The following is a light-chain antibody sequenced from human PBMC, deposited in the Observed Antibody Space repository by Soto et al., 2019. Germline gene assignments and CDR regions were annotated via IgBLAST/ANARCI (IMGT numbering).Light chain of an antibody. CDR1: QSVSSSY. V-gene: IGKV3-20*01. CDR2: GAS. CDR3: QQYGSWWT. Sequence: EIVLTQSPGTLSLSPGERATLSCRASQSVSSSYLAWYQQKLGQAPRLLIYGASSRATGIPDRFSGSGSGTDFTLTISRLEPEDFAVYYCQQYGSWWTFGQGTKVEIK. J-gene: IGKJ1*01.